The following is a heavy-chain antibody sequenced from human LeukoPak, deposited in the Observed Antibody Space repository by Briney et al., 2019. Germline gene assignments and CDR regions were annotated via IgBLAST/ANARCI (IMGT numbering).Heavy chain of an antibody. CDR3: AHLLGYSGYYRPFDY. D-gene: IGHD5-12*01. Sequence: ESGPTLVNPTQTLTLTCAFSDFSLTTSGVGVGWIRQPPGKALEWLALIYWNDDKSYSPSLKSRLTITKDTSQNQVVLTMTNMDPVDTATYYCAHLLGYSGYYRPFDYWGQGTLVTVSS. CDR1: DFSLTTSGVG. V-gene: IGHV2-5*01. J-gene: IGHJ4*02. CDR2: IYWNDDK.